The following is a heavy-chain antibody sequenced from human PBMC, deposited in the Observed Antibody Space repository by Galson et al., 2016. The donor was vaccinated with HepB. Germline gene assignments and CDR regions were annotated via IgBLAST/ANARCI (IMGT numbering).Heavy chain of an antibody. D-gene: IGHD4-11*01. CDR3: ASSWTVTNDY. Sequence: SLRLSCAASGFIFSNYWMCWVRQAPGKGLEWVANIQQGGGEKYYLDSVKGRFTISRDNAKNSLSVQMSSLRVEDTAVYFCASSWTVTNDYWGQGTLATVSS. J-gene: IGHJ4*02. CDR1: GFIFSNYW. CDR2: IQQGGGEK. V-gene: IGHV3-7*03.